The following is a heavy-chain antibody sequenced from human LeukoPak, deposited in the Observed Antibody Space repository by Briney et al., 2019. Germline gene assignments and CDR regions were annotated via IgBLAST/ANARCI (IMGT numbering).Heavy chain of an antibody. CDR2: ILYDGSKK. V-gene: IGHV3-30*04. CDR1: GFTFSIYN. Sequence: PGGSLRLSCAASGFTFSIYNMHWVRQAPGKGLEWVAVILYDGSKKYYADSVRGRFIISRDNSKNMLYLQMNSLRTEDTAVYYCTSNSGYEKGFWGQGNLVTVSS. D-gene: IGHD5-12*01. J-gene: IGHJ4*02. CDR3: TSNSGYEKGF.